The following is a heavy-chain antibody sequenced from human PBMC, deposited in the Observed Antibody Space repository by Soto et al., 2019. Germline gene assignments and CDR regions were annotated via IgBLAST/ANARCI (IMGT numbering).Heavy chain of an antibody. CDR1: GYTLTELS. J-gene: IGHJ6*02. V-gene: IGHV1-24*01. CDR2: FDPEDGET. Sequence: ASVKVSCKVSGYTLTELSMHWVRQAPGKGLEWMGGFDPEDGETIYAQKFQGRVTMTEDTSTDTAYMELSSLRSEDTAVYYCATDSGYSGYDYGPAPGVYYYYGMDVWGQGTTVTVSS. CDR3: ATDSGYSGYDYGPAPGVYYYYGMDV. D-gene: IGHD5-12*01.